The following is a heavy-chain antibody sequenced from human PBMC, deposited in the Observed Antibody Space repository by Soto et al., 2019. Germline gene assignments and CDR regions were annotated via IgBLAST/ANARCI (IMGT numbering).Heavy chain of an antibody. CDR3: ARHNEYQLLAWFDP. J-gene: IGHJ5*02. CDR1: GGSISSSSYY. CDR2: IYYSGST. Sequence: SETLSLTCTVSGGSISSSSYYWGWIRQPPGKGLEWIGSIYYSGSTYYNPSLTSRVTISVDTSKNQFSLKLSSVTAADTAVYYCARHNEYQLLAWFDPWGQGTLVTVSS. D-gene: IGHD2-2*01. V-gene: IGHV4-39*01.